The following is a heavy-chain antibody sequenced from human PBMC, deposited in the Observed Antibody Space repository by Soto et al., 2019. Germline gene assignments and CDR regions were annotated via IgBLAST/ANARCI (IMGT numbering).Heavy chain of an antibody. CDR3: ARLPRITIFGVDRHRFDP. V-gene: IGHV5-10-1*03. Sequence: EVQLVQSGAEVKKPGESLRISCKGSGYSFTSYWISWVRQMPGKGLEWMGRIDPSDSYTNYSPSFQGHVTISADKSISTAYLQWSSLKASDTAMYYCARLPRITIFGVDRHRFDPWGQGTLVTVSS. J-gene: IGHJ5*02. D-gene: IGHD3-3*01. CDR1: GYSFTSYW. CDR2: IDPSDSYT.